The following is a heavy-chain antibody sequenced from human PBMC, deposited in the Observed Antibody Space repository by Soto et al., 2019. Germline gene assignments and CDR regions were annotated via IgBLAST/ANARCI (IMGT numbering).Heavy chain of an antibody. V-gene: IGHV3-23*01. J-gene: IGHJ4*02. CDR1: GFTFSSYA. CDR3: AKALMYKSDPMF. D-gene: IGHD1-20*01. CDR2: ISGSGGST. Sequence: EVQLLESGGGLVQPGGSLRLSCAASGFTFSSYAMSWVRQAPGKGLEWVSAISGSGGSTYYADSVKGRFTIPRDNSKKPLYLQMNSLRAEDTAVYYCAKALMYKSDPMFWGQGTLVTVSS.